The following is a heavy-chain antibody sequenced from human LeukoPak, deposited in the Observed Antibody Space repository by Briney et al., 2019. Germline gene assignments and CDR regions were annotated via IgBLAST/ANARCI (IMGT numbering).Heavy chain of an antibody. Sequence: PGGSLRLSCAASGFTFSSYVMSWVRQAPGEGLEWVSAISGSGGSTYYADSVKGRFTISRDNSKNTLYLQMNSLRAEDTAVYYCAKLSDTAMVSDYWGQGTLVTVSS. V-gene: IGHV3-23*01. D-gene: IGHD5-18*01. CDR2: ISGSGGST. CDR3: AKLSDTAMVSDY. CDR1: GFTFSSYV. J-gene: IGHJ4*02.